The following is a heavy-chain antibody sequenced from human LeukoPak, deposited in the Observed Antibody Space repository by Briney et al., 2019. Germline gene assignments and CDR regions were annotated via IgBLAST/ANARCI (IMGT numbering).Heavy chain of an antibody. Sequence: SETLSLTCAVYGGSFSGYYWSWIRQPPGKGLEWIGSIYYSGSTYYNPSLKSRVTISVDTSKNQFSLKLSSVTAADTAVYYCARPGLAIDYWGQGTLVTVSS. CDR2: IYYSGST. D-gene: IGHD6-19*01. V-gene: IGHV4-34*01. CDR3: ARPGLAIDY. CDR1: GGSFSGYY. J-gene: IGHJ4*02.